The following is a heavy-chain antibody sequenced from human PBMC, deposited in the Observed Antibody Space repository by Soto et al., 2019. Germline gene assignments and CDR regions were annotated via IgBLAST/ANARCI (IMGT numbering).Heavy chain of an antibody. CDR2: IHHGGST. CDR3: ARGYRISMVILTTNYFDS. V-gene: IGHV4-34*01. J-gene: IGHJ4*02. D-gene: IGHD3-10*01. CDR1: GGPFGGFY. Sequence: QVQLQQWGAGLLKPSETLSLTCAVNGGPFGGFYWTWIRQSPGKGLEWIGEIHHGGSTNYNPSLKRRVTMSLDTSKNQFSLKLTPVTAADTAVYYCARGYRISMVILTTNYFDSWGQGTPVTVSS.